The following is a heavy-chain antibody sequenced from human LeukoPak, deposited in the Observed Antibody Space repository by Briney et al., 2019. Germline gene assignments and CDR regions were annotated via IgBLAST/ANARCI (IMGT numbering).Heavy chain of an antibody. V-gene: IGHV3-30*18. CDR3: AKDLLLYYYDSSGYPLGY. Sequence: GGSLRLSCAASGFTFSSYGMHWVRQAPGKGLEWVAVISYDGSNKYYADSVKGRFTISRDNSKNTLYLQMNSLRAEDTAVYYCAKDLLLYYYDSSGYPLGYWGQGTLVTVSS. CDR2: ISYDGSNK. D-gene: IGHD3-22*01. J-gene: IGHJ4*02. CDR1: GFTFSSYG.